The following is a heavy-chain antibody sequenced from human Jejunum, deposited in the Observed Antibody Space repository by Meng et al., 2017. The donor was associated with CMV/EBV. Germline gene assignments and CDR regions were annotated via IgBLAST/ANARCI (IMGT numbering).Heavy chain of an antibody. Sequence: SGFTFSSHSIAWVRQAPGKGLKWVSSISGFSTYIYCADSVKDQFNISRDNTKNSVYLQMNNLRAEDTAVYYCAREGELDYGDYGVWGQGTSVTVSS. CDR3: AREGELDYGDYGV. J-gene: IGHJ6*02. CDR1: GFTFSSHS. CDR2: ISGFSTYI. V-gene: IGHV3-21*06. D-gene: IGHD4-17*01.